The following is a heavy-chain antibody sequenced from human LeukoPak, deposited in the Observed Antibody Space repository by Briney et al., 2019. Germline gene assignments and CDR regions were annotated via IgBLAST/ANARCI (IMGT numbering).Heavy chain of an antibody. CDR3: ARGGYSYGYAFDY. D-gene: IGHD5-18*01. CDR2: IYYSGST. Sequence: SETLSLTCTVSGGSIGSSSYYWGWIRQPPGKGLEWIGSIYYSGSTYYNPSLKSRVTISVDTSKNQFSLKLSSVTAADTAVYYCARGGYSYGYAFDYWGQGTLVTVSS. V-gene: IGHV4-39*07. J-gene: IGHJ4*02. CDR1: GGSIGSSSYY.